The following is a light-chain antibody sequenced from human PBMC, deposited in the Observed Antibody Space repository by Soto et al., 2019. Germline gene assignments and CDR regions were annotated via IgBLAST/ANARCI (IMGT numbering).Light chain of an antibody. CDR1: QSISSW. J-gene: IGKJ1*01. Sequence: DIQMTQSRSTLSASXXDRFTMTCRASQSISSWLAWYQQKPGKAPKLLIYDATSLESGVPSRFSGSESGTEFTLTISSLQPDDFATYYCQQYSSYSPKTFGQGTKVDIK. CDR3: QQYSSYSPKT. V-gene: IGKV1-5*01. CDR2: DAT.